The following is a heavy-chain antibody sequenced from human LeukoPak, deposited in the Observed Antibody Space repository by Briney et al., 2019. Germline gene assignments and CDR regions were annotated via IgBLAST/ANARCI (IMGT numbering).Heavy chain of an antibody. CDR1: GDSVNSGNYY. CDR3: ARKYSSYPFDY. Sequence: SETLSLTCAVSGDSVNSGNYYWSWIRQPPGKGLEWIGYIYYSGSTNYNPSLKSRVTMSVDTSKNQFSLKLSSVTAADTAVYYCARKYSSYPFDYWGQGTLVTVSS. J-gene: IGHJ4*02. CDR2: IYYSGST. D-gene: IGHD6-6*01. V-gene: IGHV4-61*01.